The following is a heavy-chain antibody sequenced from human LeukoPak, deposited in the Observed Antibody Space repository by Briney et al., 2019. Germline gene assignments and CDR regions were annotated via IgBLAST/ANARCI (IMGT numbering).Heavy chain of an antibody. Sequence: GGSLRLSCAASGFTFSSYWMSWVRQAPGKGLEWVANIKQDGSEKYYVDSVKGRFTISRDNAKNSLYLQMNSLRAEDTALYYCAKEGCTTTNCYVPPYYYYIDVWGKGITVTISS. V-gene: IGHV3-7*03. CDR3: AKEGCTTTNCYVPPYYYYIDV. D-gene: IGHD2-2*01. J-gene: IGHJ6*03. CDR2: IKQDGSEK. CDR1: GFTFSSYW.